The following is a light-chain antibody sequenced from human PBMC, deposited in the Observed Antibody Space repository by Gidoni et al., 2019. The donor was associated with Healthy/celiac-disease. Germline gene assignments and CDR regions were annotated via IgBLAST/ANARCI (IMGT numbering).Light chain of an antibody. CDR2: GAS. Sequence: IVMTSSPGTLSLSPGERATLSCRASQSVSSSYLAWYQQKPGQAPRLLIYGASSRATGIPDRFSGSGSGTDFTRTISRLEPEDFAVYYCQQYGSSPRYTFGQGTKLEIK. CDR3: QQYGSSPRYT. CDR1: QSVSSSY. V-gene: IGKV3-20*01. J-gene: IGKJ2*01.